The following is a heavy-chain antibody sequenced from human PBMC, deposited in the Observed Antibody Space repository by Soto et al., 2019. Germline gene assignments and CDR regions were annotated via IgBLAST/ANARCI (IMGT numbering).Heavy chain of an antibody. V-gene: IGHV2-5*02. CDR3: AHRPYHGSGGHDY. CDR2: IYWDDDK. D-gene: IGHD3-10*01. CDR1: GFSLSTSGVG. J-gene: IGHJ4*02. Sequence: QITLKESGPTLVKPTQTLTLTCTFSGFSLSTSGVGVGWIRQPPGKALEWLAIIYWDDDKRYSPSLKSRLTIPKDTSKKQVLRTITNMDPVDTSPYYCAHRPYHGSGGHDYWGQGPLVTVS.